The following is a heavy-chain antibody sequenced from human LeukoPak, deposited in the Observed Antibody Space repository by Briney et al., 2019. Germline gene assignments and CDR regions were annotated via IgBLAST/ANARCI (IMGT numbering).Heavy chain of an antibody. V-gene: IGHV7-4-1*02. Sequence: GASVTVSCKASGYTFTTYAMNWVRQAPGQGLEWMGWINTNTGNPTYAQGFTGRFVFSLDTSVSTAYLQISSLKAEDTAVYYCAAAGYSGYEGKDYMDVWGKGTTVTVSS. D-gene: IGHD5-12*01. CDR2: INTNTGNP. CDR3: AAAGYSGYEGKDYMDV. CDR1: GYTFTTYA. J-gene: IGHJ6*03.